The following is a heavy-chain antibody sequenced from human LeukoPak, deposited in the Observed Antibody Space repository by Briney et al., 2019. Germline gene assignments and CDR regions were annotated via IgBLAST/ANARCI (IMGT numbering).Heavy chain of an antibody. CDR3: ARSSRGFITMVRGVPLPDFDY. CDR1: GFTFSSYS. Sequence: GGSLRLSCAASGFTFSSYSMNWVRRAPGKGLEWVSSISSSSSYIYYADSVKGRFTISRDNAKNSLYLQMNSLRAEDTAVYYCARSSRGFITMVRGVPLPDFDYWGQGTLVTVSS. CDR2: ISSSSSYI. V-gene: IGHV3-21*01. J-gene: IGHJ4*02. D-gene: IGHD3-10*01.